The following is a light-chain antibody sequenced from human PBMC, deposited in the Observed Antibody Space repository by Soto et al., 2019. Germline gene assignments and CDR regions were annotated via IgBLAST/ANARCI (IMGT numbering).Light chain of an antibody. J-gene: IGLJ1*01. V-gene: IGLV2-8*01. CDR1: SSDVGGYDS. CDR2: EVT. Sequence: SALTQPPSASGSPGQSVTISCTGSSSDVGGYDSVSWYQQHPGKAPKLMIYEVTKRPSGVPDRFSGSKSGNTASLTVSGLQAEDEADYYCTSYAGSNNPYVFGTGTKLTVL. CDR3: TSYAGSNNPYV.